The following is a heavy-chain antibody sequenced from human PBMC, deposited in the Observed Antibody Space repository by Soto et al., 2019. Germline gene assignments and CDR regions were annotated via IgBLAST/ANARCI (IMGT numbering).Heavy chain of an antibody. V-gene: IGHV3-23*01. CDR2: IRGNCYGA. J-gene: IGHJ5*02. CDR1: GFIFSNYA. Sequence: GGSLRLSCTASGFIFSNYAMIWIRQAPWKGLEWVGTIRGNCYGAYYAYSVRGRFTISRDNSKNKMSLQLNSLRADDTAIYYCAKGRSENGLDWVDPWGQGTPVTVSS. D-gene: IGHD3-10*01. CDR3: AKGRSENGLDWVDP.